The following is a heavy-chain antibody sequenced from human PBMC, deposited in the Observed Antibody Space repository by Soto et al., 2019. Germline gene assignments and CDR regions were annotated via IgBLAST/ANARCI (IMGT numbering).Heavy chain of an antibody. CDR1: GFTFSSYS. J-gene: IGHJ5*02. Sequence: PXGSLRLSCAASGFTFSSYSMHWVRQAPGRGLVCVSRINIDGSSTNYADSVKGRFTMSRDNAKNTLYLQMNSLREEDTAVYYCARAAGYDSITYYFNIVDPWGQGTLVTVSS. CDR3: ARAAGYDSITYYFNIVDP. V-gene: IGHV3-74*01. D-gene: IGHD3-22*01. CDR2: INIDGSST.